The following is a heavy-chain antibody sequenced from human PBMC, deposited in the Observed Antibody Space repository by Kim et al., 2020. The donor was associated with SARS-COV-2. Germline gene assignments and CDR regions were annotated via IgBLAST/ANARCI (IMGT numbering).Heavy chain of an antibody. CDR3: ARDRPLLWFGVVRGPGALEI. Sequence: SETLSLTCAVYGGSFSGYYWSWIRQPPGKGLEWIGEINHSGSTNYNPSLKSRVTISADTSKNQFFLKLSSVTAADTAVNYCARDRPLLWFGVVRGPGALEIGGRGTMVTSSS. J-gene: IGHJ3*02. V-gene: IGHV4-34*01. D-gene: IGHD3-10*01. CDR1: GGSFSGYY. CDR2: INHSGST.